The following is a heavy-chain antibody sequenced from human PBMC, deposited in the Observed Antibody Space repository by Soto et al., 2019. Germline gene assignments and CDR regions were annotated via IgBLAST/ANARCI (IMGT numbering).Heavy chain of an antibody. Sequence: QVQLVQSGAEVKKPGASVKVSCKASGYTFTTYDINWVRQATGQGLEWMGWMNPNSGNTGYEQKVQGRVTMTRNTFISTAYMELSSLRSEDTAVYYCARGRVTNSGWYYFDYWGQGTLVTVSS. CDR1: GYTFTTYD. V-gene: IGHV1-8*01. J-gene: IGHJ4*02. CDR3: ARGRVTNSGWYYFDY. D-gene: IGHD6-19*01. CDR2: MNPNSGNT.